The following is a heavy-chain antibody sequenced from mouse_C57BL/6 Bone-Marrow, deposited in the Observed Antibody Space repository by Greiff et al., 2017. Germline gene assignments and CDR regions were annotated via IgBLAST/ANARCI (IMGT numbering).Heavy chain of an antibody. J-gene: IGHJ3*01. CDR2: IYPRSGNT. V-gene: IGHV1-81*01. CDR1: GYTFTSYG. D-gene: IGHD2-10*01. Sequence: QVHVKQSGAELARPGASVKLSCKASGYTFTSYGISWVKQRTGQGLEWIGEIYPRSGNTYYNEKFKGKATLTADKSSSTAYLELRSLTSEDSTVXFCARWPYYGKRFAYWGQGTLVTVSA. CDR3: ARWPYYGKRFAY.